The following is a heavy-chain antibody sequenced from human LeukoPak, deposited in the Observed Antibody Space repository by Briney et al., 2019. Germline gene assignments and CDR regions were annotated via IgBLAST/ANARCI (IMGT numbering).Heavy chain of an antibody. CDR3: ARGVTTVELGDY. V-gene: IGHV1-2*02. CDR2: INPNSGGT. D-gene: IGHD4-17*01. CDR1: GYTFTGYY. J-gene: IGHJ4*02. Sequence: GASVKASCKASGYTFTGYYMHWVRQAPGQGLEWMGWINPNSGGTNYAQKFQGRVTMTRDTSISTAYMELSRLRSDNTAVYYCARGVTTVELGDYWGQGTLVTVSS.